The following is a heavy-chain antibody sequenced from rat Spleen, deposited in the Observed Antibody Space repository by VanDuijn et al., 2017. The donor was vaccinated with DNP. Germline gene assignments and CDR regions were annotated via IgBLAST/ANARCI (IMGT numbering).Heavy chain of an antibody. CDR3: TTNPHVRTAAPFDY. J-gene: IGHJ2*01. Sequence: EVQLVESGGGLVQPGRSLKLSCAASGFTFSNYGMAWVCQAPKKGLEWVASISYEASSTYYRDSVKGRFTNSRDNAKSTLYLQMDSLRSEDTATYFCTTNPHVRTAAPFDYWGQGVMVTVSS. V-gene: IGHV5-29*01. CDR1: GFTFSNYG. D-gene: IGHD3-8*01. CDR2: ISYEASST.